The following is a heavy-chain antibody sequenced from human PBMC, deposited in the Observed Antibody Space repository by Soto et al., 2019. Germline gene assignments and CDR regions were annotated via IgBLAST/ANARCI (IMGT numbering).Heavy chain of an antibody. D-gene: IGHD4-4*01. CDR1: GFTVGSAW. CDR2: IKSKVDGGTT. J-gene: IGHJ5*02. Sequence: EVQLVESGGGLVKPGGSLRLGCEVSGFTVGSAWMNWVRQAPGKGLVWVGRIKSKVDGGTTDYAEPVKGRFTISIDDSKNTLYLQMESLNTEDTVVYYCTSALLSALTEVRARSWGQGALVTVSS. CDR3: TSALLSALTEVRARS. V-gene: IGHV3-15*07.